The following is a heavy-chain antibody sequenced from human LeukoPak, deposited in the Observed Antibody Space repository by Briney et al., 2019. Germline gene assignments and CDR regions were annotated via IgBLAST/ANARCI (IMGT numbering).Heavy chain of an antibody. V-gene: IGHV5-51*01. CDR1: GYTSTSYW. J-gene: IGHJ4*02. Sequence: ESLKISCKASGYTSTSYWIGWVRQMPGKGLEWMGIIYPGDSDTTYSPSFQGQVTISADRSISTAYLQWSSLKASDTAMYYCVRQCGGIFDYWGQGTLVTVSS. D-gene: IGHD2-21*01. CDR2: IYPGDSDT. CDR3: VRQCGGIFDY.